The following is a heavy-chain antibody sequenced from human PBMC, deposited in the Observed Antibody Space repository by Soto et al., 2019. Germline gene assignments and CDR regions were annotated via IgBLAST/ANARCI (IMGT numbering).Heavy chain of an antibody. CDR3: ARDRAPWDYFDY. J-gene: IGHJ4*02. CDR2: IYYSGST. Sequence: SETLCLTYTVAGGYISSYYGRWIRQPPGKGLEWIGYIYYSGSTNYNPSLKSRVTISVDTSKNQFSLKLSSVTAADTAVYYCARDRAPWDYFDYSGQGTLVTVSS. CDR1: GGYISSYY. V-gene: IGHV4-59*01. D-gene: IGHD3-16*01.